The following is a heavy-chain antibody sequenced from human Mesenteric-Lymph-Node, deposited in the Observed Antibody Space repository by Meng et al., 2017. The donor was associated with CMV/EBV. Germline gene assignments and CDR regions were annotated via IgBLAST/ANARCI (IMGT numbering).Heavy chain of an antibody. D-gene: IGHD3-10*01. Sequence: LSWAASGCTFSSYSMNWVRQAPGKGLEWVSSISSSSSYIYYADSVKGRFTISRDNAKNSLYLQMNSLRAEDTAMYYCVRYSSATYDYWGQGTLVTVSS. CDR3: VRYSSATYDY. J-gene: IGHJ4*02. CDR2: ISSSSSYI. V-gene: IGHV3-21*01. CDR1: GCTFSSYS.